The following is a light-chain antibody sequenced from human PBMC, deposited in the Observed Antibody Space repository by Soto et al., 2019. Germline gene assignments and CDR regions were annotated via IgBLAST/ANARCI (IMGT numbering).Light chain of an antibody. CDR2: AAS. J-gene: IGKJ1*01. V-gene: IGKV3-20*01. CDR3: QQYGSSPWT. CDR1: QSVSSSY. Sequence: LSPGERATLSCRASQSVSSSYLAWYQQKPGQAPRLLIYAASSRATGIPDRFSGSGSGTDFTLTVSRLEPEDFAVYYCQQYGSSPWTFGQGTKVDI.